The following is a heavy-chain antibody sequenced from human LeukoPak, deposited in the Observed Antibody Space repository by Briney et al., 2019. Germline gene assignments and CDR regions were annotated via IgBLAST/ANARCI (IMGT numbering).Heavy chain of an antibody. V-gene: IGHV4-39*07. Sequence: SETLSLTCTVSGYSISSSSYYWGWLRQPPGKGLEWIGSIYYSGSTNYNPSLKSRVTISVDTSKNQFSLKLSSVTAADTAVYYCARDRLQLQSWGQGTLVTVSS. CDR3: ARDRLQLQS. J-gene: IGHJ5*02. CDR1: GYSISSSSYY. D-gene: IGHD1-1*01. CDR2: IYYSGST.